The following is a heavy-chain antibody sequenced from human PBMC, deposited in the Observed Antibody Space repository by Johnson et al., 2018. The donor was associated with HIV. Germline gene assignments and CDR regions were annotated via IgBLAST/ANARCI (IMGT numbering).Heavy chain of an antibody. CDR3: AKRHGPIVGATHDAFDI. CDR1: GFTVSSNY. D-gene: IGHD1-26*01. V-gene: IGHV3-66*04. Sequence: VQLVESGGGLVHPGGSLRLSCAASGFTVSSNYMNWVRQAPGKGLEWVSVIYSGGTTYYADSVKGRFTISRDNSKNTLYLQMNSLRAEDTAVYYCAKRHGPIVGATHDAFDIWGQGTMVTVSS. J-gene: IGHJ3*02. CDR2: IYSGGTT.